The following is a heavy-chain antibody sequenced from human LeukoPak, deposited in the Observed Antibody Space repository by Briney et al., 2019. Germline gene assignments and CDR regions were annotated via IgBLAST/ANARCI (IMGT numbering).Heavy chain of an antibody. V-gene: IGHV1-24*01. D-gene: IGHD1-26*01. CDR2: LDPEDGEM. J-gene: IGHJ4*02. CDR3: ATGRTKWDLLNY. CDR1: GYTLTELS. Sequence: GASVKVSCKVSGYTLTELSLHWVRQAPGKGLEWMGGLDPEDGEMIYSQKFQGRVTMTEDTSTDIAYMEMSSLGSEDTAVYYCATGRTKWDLLNYWGQGTLVTVSS.